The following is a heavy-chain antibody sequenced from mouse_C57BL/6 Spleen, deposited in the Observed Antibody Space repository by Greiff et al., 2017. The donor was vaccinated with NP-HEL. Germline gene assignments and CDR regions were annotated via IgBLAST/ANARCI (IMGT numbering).Heavy chain of an antibody. CDR2: ISSGGDYI. CDR1: GFTFSSYA. Sequence: EVQRVESGEGLVKPGGSLKLSCAASGFTFSSYAMSWVRQTPEKRLEWVAYISSGGDYIYYADTVKGRFTISRDNARNTLYLQMSSLKSEDTAMYYWTREGIYGNYEDYAMDYWGQGTSVTVSS. D-gene: IGHD2-1*01. J-gene: IGHJ4*01. V-gene: IGHV5-9-1*02. CDR3: TREGIYGNYEDYAMDY.